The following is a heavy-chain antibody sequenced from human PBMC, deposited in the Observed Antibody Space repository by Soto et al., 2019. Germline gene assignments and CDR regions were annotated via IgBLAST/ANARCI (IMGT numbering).Heavy chain of an antibody. D-gene: IGHD3-22*01. V-gene: IGHV3-30*03. CDR2: ISYDGSNK. J-gene: IGHJ6*02. CDR1: GFTFSSYG. CDR3: ARDSYYDSVYYGMDV. Sequence: GSLRLSCAASGFTFSSYGMHWVRQAPGKGLEWVAVISYDGSNKYYADSVKGRFTISRDNAKNTLYLQMNSLRAEDTAVYYFARDSYYDSVYYGMDVWGQGTTVTVSS.